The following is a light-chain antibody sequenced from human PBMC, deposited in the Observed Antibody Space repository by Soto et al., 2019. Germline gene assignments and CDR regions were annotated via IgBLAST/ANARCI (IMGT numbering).Light chain of an antibody. V-gene: IGKV1-33*01. CDR2: DAS. CDR1: QAISNY. J-gene: IGKJ3*01. CDR3: QQYDNLPIT. Sequence: DIQMTQSPSSLSASVGDRVTITCQASQAISNYLNWYQQKPGKAPKLLIYDASNLETGVPSRFSGSGSGTDFTFTISSLQPEDIATYYCQQYDNLPITFGPGTKVDIK.